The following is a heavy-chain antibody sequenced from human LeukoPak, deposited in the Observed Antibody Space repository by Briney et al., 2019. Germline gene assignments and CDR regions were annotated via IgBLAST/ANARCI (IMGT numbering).Heavy chain of an antibody. CDR3: ARQVATKGEWAFDI. CDR1: GGSISSYY. Sequence: SETLSLTCTVSGGSISSYYWSWIRQPPGKGLEWIGYIYYSGSTNYNPSLKSRVTISVDTSKNQFSLKLSSVTAADTAVYYCARQVATKGEWAFDIWGQGTMVTASS. D-gene: IGHD5-12*01. J-gene: IGHJ3*02. V-gene: IGHV4-59*01. CDR2: IYYSGST.